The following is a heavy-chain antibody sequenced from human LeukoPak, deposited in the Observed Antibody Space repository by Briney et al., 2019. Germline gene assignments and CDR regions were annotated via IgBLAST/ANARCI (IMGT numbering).Heavy chain of an antibody. J-gene: IGHJ4*02. Sequence: SETLSLTCTVSGGSISSYYWSWIRQPAGKGLEWIGRIYTSGSTNYNPSLKSRVAMSVDTSKNQFSLKLSSVTAADTAVYYCARSRYSSSWFDYWGQGTLVTVSS. V-gene: IGHV4-4*07. CDR2: IYTSGST. CDR1: GGSISSYY. D-gene: IGHD6-13*01. CDR3: ARSRYSSSWFDY.